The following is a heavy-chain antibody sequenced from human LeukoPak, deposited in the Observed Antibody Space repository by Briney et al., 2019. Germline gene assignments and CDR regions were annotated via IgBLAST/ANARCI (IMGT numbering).Heavy chain of an antibody. CDR2: ISYDGSNK. D-gene: IGHD3-22*01. CDR3: ARDVLYYYDSSGYPLFDY. J-gene: IGHJ4*02. V-gene: IGHV3-30-3*01. Sequence: GGSLRLSCAASGFTFSSYAMHWVRQAPGKGLEWVAVISYDGSNKYYADSVKGRFTISRDNAKNSLYLQMNSLRAEDTAVYYCARDVLYYYDSSGYPLFDYWGQGTLVTVSS. CDR1: GFTFSSYA.